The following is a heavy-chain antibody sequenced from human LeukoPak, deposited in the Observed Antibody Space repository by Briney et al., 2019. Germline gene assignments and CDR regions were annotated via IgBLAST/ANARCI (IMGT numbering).Heavy chain of an antibody. CDR3: AKDGKGGPLGDWFDP. Sequence: GGSLRLSCAASGFTFSSYAMSWVRQAPGKGLEWVSAISGSGGSTYYADSVKGRFTISRDNSKNSLYLQMSSLRAEDMALYYCAKDGKGGPLGDWFDPWGQGTLVTVSS. V-gene: IGHV3-23*01. D-gene: IGHD3-16*01. CDR1: GFTFSSYA. CDR2: ISGSGGST. J-gene: IGHJ5*02.